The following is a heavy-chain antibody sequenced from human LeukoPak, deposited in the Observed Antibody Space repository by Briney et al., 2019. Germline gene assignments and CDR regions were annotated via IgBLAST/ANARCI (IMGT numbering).Heavy chain of an antibody. Sequence: GGSLRLSCAASGFTFSDYYMSWIRQAPGKGLEWVSYISSSGSTIYYADSVKGRFTISRDNAKNSLYLQMNSLRAEDTAVYYCAKRDYGGNSHYWYFDLWGRGTLVTVSS. V-gene: IGHV3-11*01. CDR2: ISSSGSTI. CDR1: GFTFSDYY. CDR3: AKRDYGGNSHYWYFDL. D-gene: IGHD4-23*01. J-gene: IGHJ2*01.